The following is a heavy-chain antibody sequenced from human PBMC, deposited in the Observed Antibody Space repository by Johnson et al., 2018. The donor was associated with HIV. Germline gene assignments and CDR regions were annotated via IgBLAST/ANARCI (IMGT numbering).Heavy chain of an antibody. CDR2: IYSGGST. D-gene: IGHD2-21*01. CDR1: GFAFSSYA. V-gene: IGHV3-66*01. J-gene: IGHJ3*01. CDR3: ARVLSWWSGAFDL. Sequence: EVQLVESGGGLVQPGGSLRLSCAASGFAFSSYAMTRVRQAPGKGLEWVSVIYSGGSTYYADSVKGRFTISRDNSKNTLYLQMNSLRAEDTAVYYCARVLSWWSGAFDLWGQGTMVTVSS.